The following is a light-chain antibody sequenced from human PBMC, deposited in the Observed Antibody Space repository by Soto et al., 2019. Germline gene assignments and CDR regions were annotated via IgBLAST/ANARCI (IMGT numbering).Light chain of an antibody. V-gene: IGKV1-5*01. Sequence: DIQMTQSPSTLSASVGDRVTITCRASQSISSWLAWYQQKPGKAPKLLIYGASSLESGVPARFSGSGSGTEFTLTISSLQPDDFATYYCQQYNSYSQTFGQGTKVDI. CDR3: QQYNSYSQT. CDR1: QSISSW. J-gene: IGKJ1*01. CDR2: GAS.